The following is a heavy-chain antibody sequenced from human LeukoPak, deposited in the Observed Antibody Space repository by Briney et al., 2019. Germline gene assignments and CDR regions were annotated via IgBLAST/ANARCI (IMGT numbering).Heavy chain of an antibody. CDR1: GGTFNSYA. Sequence: SVKVSCKASGGTFNSYAISWVRQARGQGLEWMGWIIPIFGIANYAEKFQGRVTITADKSTSTAHMELNSLRSEDTAVYYCASGGYCSGGGCYSGSGSLDYWGQGTVVTVSS. J-gene: IGHJ4*02. V-gene: IGHV1-69*10. CDR3: ASGGYCSGGGCYSGSGSLDY. D-gene: IGHD2-15*01. CDR2: IIPIFGIA.